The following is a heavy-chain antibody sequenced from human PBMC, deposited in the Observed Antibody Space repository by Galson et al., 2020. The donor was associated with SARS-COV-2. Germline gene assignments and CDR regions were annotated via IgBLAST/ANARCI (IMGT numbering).Heavy chain of an antibody. CDR1: GFTFSSYS. Sequence: TGGSLRLSCAASGFTFSSYSMNWVRQAPGKGLEWVSSISSSSRYIYYADSVKGRFTISRDNAKNSLYLQMNSLRAEDTAVYYCARGVWFGELLENPFDYWGQGTLVTVSS. V-gene: IGHV3-21*01. D-gene: IGHD3-10*01. J-gene: IGHJ4*02. CDR3: ARGVWFGELLENPFDY. CDR2: ISSSSRYI.